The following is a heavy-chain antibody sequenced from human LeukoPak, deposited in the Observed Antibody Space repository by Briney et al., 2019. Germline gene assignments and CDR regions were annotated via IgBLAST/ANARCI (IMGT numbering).Heavy chain of an antibody. CDR2: IYYSGST. J-gene: IGHJ5*02. V-gene: IGHV4-59*01. CDR3: ARAFGGITIFGVVTLNWFDP. CDR1: GGSISSYY. D-gene: IGHD3-3*01. Sequence: KSSETLSLTCTVSGGSISSYYWSWIRQPPGKGLEWIGYIYYSGSTNYNPSLKSRVTISVDTSKNQFSLKLSSVTAADTAVYYCARAFGGITIFGVVTLNWFDPWGQGTLVTVSS.